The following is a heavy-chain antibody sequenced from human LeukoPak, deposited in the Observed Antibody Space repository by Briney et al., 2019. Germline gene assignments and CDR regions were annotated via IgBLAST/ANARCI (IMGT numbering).Heavy chain of an antibody. CDR3: ARVEHYGDYAIDY. CDR2: IYHSGST. V-gene: IGHV4-30-2*01. J-gene: IGHJ4*02. CDR1: GGSISSGGYS. Sequence: PSETLSLTCAVSGGSISSGGYSWSWIQQPPGKGLEWIGYIYHSGSTYYNPSLKSRVTISVDRSKNQFSLKLSSVTAADTAVYYCARVEHYGDYAIDYWGQGTLVTVSS. D-gene: IGHD4-17*01.